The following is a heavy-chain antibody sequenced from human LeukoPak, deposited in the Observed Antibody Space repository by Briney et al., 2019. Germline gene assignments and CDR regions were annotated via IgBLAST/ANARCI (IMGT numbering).Heavy chain of an antibody. CDR3: ARARTYDSSGYYSDY. CDR1: GYTFTSYY. J-gene: IGHJ4*02. Sequence: GASVKVSCKASGYTFTSYYMHWVRQAPGQGLEWMGIINPSGGSTSCAQKFQGRVTMTRDTSTSTVYMELSSLRSEDTAVYYCARARTYDSSGYYSDYWGQGTLVTVSS. D-gene: IGHD3-22*01. V-gene: IGHV1-46*01. CDR2: INPSGGST.